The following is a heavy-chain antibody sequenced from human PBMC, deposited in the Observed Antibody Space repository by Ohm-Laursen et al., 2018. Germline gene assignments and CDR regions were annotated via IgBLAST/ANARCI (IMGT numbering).Heavy chain of an antibody. CDR3: ASSFGVVISYFDY. V-gene: IGHV4-31*03. D-gene: IGHD3-3*01. J-gene: IGHJ4*02. CDR1: GGSISSGGYY. CDR2: IYYSGST. Sequence: TLSLTCTVSGGSISSGGYYWSWIRQHPGKGLEWIGYIYYSGSTYYNPSLKSRVSISVDTSKSQSSLKLSSVTAADTAVYYCASSFGVVISYFDYWGQGTLVTVSS.